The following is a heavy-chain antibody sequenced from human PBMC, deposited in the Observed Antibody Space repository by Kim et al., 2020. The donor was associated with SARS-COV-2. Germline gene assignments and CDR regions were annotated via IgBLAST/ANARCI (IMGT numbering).Heavy chain of an antibody. CDR2: IRSKAFGGAS. CDR3: TRFPYSHSLGTNWFDP. J-gene: IGHJ5*02. D-gene: IGHD4-4*01. CDR1: GFTFGDYT. V-gene: IGHV3-49*03. Sequence: GGSLRLSCTASGFTFGDYTVSWFRQAPGKGLEWVSFIRSKAFGGASQFAASVRDRFNISRDDFNNIAYLQMNDLKAEDTAVYYCTRFPYSHSLGTNWFDPWGQGTLVTVSS.